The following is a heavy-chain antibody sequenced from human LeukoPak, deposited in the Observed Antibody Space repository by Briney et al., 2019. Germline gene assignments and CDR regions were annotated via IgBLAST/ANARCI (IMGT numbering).Heavy chain of an antibody. Sequence: GGSLRLSCVASGFPFTNNYMSWVRQAPGRGLEWGSVINVGGSVSYAESVKGRFTISRDNSNSTLYLQMNSLRVEDTALYYCARVRRQVGSRWFDLWGQGTLVTVSS. V-gene: IGHV3-53*01. CDR1: GFPFTNNY. J-gene: IGHJ5*01. D-gene: IGHD1-26*01. CDR2: INVGGSV. CDR3: ARVRRQVGSRWFDL.